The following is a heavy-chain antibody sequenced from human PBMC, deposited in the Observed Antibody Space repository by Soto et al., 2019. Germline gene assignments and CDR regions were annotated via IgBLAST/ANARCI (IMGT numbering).Heavy chain of an antibody. D-gene: IGHD3-10*01. CDR2: VYWDDDE. J-gene: IGHJ4*02. CDR3: VRQDARGRHFDC. Sequence: QITLRESGPALVKPTQTLTLTCTVSGFSLTNDGVGVGWVRQPPGKALEWLTLVYWDDDERYSRSLQSRLTIRRDTSRKKVVVTLTTVAPVDAATSYCVRQDARGRHFDCWGEGILVTVSS. CDR1: GFSLTNDGVG. V-gene: IGHV2-5*02.